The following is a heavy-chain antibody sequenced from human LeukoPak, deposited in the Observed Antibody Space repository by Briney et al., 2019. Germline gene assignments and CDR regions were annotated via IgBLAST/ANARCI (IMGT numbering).Heavy chain of an antibody. D-gene: IGHD6-19*01. V-gene: IGHV1-69*05. CDR1: VGTFSSYA. Sequence: SSVKVSCKASVGTFSSYAISWVRQAPGQGLEWMGRIIPIFGTANYAQKFQGRVTITTDESTSTAYMELSSLRSEDTAVYYCAREGGEQWLVQAHPYFDYWGQGTLVTVSS. CDR3: AREGGEQWLVQAHPYFDY. J-gene: IGHJ4*02. CDR2: IIPIFGTA.